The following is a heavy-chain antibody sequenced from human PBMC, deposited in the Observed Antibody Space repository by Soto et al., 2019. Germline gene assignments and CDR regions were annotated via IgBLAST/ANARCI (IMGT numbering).Heavy chain of an antibody. D-gene: IGHD1-26*01. CDR3: ARQIVGAAGHPLYYFDY. Sequence: PSETLSLTCTVSGGSISSYYWGWIRQPPGKGLEWIGSIYYSGSTYYNPSLKSRVTISVDTSKNQFSLKLSSVTAADTAVYYCARQIVGAAGHPLYYFDYWGQGTLVTVSS. J-gene: IGHJ4*02. CDR1: GGSISSYY. V-gene: IGHV4-39*01. CDR2: IYYSGST.